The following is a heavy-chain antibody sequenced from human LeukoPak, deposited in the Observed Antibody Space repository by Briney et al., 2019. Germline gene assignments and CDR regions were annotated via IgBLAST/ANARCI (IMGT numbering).Heavy chain of an antibody. Sequence: SETLSLTCTVSGGSISSGDYYWSWIRQPPGKGLEWIGYIYYSGSTYYNPSLKSRVTISVDTSKNQFSLKLSSVTAADTAVYYCASKGPGYRGWFDPWGRGTLVTVSS. CDR1: GGSISSGDYY. CDR2: IYYSGST. D-gene: IGHD3-9*01. V-gene: IGHV4-30-4*08. CDR3: ASKGPGYRGWFDP. J-gene: IGHJ5*02.